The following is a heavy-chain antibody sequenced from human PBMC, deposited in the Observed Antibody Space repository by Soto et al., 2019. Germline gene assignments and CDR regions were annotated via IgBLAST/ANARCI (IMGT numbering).Heavy chain of an antibody. J-gene: IGHJ3*02. CDR3: ARDRQCIAAAACAFDI. Sequence: PSETLSLTCAVSGGSISSSNWWSWVRQPPGKGLEWIGEIYHSGSTNYNPSLKSRVTISVDKSKNQFSLKLSSVTAADTAVYYCARDRQCIAAAACAFDIWGQGTMVTVSS. D-gene: IGHD6-13*01. CDR1: GGSISSSNW. CDR2: IYHSGST. V-gene: IGHV4-4*02.